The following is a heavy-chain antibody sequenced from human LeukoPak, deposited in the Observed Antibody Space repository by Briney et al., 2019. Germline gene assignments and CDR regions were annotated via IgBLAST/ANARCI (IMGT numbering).Heavy chain of an antibody. Sequence: GGSLRLSCTASGFTFGDYAMAWVRQAPGKGLEWVGFIRSNSYGGTTEYAAAVKGRFTISRDDSKSIAYLQMNSLKTEDTAVYYCSRGPYCSSGSCYPDPDAFDIWGQGTVVTFSS. CDR1: GFTFGDYA. D-gene: IGHD2-15*01. V-gene: IGHV3-49*04. CDR2: IRSNSYGGTT. CDR3: SRGPYCSSGSCYPDPDAFDI. J-gene: IGHJ3*02.